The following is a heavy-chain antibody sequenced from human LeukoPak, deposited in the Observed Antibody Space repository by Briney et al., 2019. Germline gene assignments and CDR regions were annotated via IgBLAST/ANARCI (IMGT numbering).Heavy chain of an antibody. Sequence: ASVKVSCKASGYTLTGYYMHWVRQAPGQGLEWMGWINPNSGGTNYAQKFQGWVTMTRDTSISTAYMELSRLRSDDTAVYYCARDRDGGYGAHDDAFDIWGQGTMVTVSS. CDR3: ARDRDGGYGAHDDAFDI. CDR1: GYTLTGYY. D-gene: IGHD4-17*01. CDR2: INPNSGGT. J-gene: IGHJ3*02. V-gene: IGHV1-2*04.